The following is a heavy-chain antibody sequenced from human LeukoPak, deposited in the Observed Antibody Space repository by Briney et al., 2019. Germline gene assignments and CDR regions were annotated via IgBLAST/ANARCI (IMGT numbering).Heavy chain of an antibody. Sequence: ASVKVSCKASGYTFTSYDINWVRQATGQGLEWMGWMNPNSGNTGYAQKFQGRVTMTRNTSISTAYMELSSLRSEDTAVYYCARGATYYDFWSGYQQYSFDYWGQGTLVTVSS. CDR1: GYTFTSYD. CDR3: ARGATYYDFWSGYQQYSFDY. J-gene: IGHJ4*02. V-gene: IGHV1-8*01. CDR2: MNPNSGNT. D-gene: IGHD3-3*01.